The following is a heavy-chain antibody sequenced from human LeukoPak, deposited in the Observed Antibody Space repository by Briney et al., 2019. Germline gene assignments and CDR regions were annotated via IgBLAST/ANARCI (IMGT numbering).Heavy chain of an antibody. D-gene: IGHD2-2*01. CDR1: GFTFSSYW. CDR3: ARDEDIVVVPAAPYGMDV. CDR2: INSDGSST. J-gene: IGHJ6*02. V-gene: IGHV3-74*01. Sequence: GGSLRLSCAASGFTFSSYWMHWVRQAPGKGLVWVSRINSDGSSTSYADSVKGRFTISRDNAKNTLYLQMNSLRAEDTAVYHCARDEDIVVVPAAPYGMDVWGQGTTVTVSS.